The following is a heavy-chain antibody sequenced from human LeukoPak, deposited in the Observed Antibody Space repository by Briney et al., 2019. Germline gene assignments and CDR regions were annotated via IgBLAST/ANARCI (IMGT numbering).Heavy chain of an antibody. D-gene: IGHD6-13*01. CDR2: INRDGSST. CDR3: ARVGDSGGWYYFNY. Sequence: PGGSLRLSCAASGFTFSRNWMHWVRQAPGKGLVGVSRINRDGSSTSYAAPVKGRFTISRDNAKNTLYLQMNSMRAEDTAVYYCARVGDSGGWYYFNYWGQGTLVTVSS. J-gene: IGHJ4*02. V-gene: IGHV3-74*01. CDR1: GFTFSRNW.